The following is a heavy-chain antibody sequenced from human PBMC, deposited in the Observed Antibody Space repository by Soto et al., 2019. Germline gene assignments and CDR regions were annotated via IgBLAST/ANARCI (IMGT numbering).Heavy chain of an antibody. CDR1: GFTFSDYY. J-gene: IGHJ4*02. CDR3: ARDSEPFDSSGLFY. CDR2: XXRXXSXX. V-gene: IGHV3-11*01. Sequence: PGASLRSSCAASGFTFSDYYMSWIRQAPGKGLEWVSYXXRXXSXXXXXDXXXGRFTISRDNAKNSLYLQMNSLRAEDTAVYYCARDSEPFDSSGLFYWGQGTLVTASS. D-gene: IGHD3-22*01.